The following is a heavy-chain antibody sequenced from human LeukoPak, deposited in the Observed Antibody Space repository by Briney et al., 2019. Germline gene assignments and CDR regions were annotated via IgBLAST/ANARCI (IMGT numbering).Heavy chain of an antibody. J-gene: IGHJ4*02. Sequence: GGSLRLSCAASGFTFSSYAMSWVRQAPGKRLEWVSSISGSGGSTYYADSVKGRFTISRDNSKNTLYLQMSSLRAEDTAVYYCATQSPRPQYYFDYWGQGTLVTVSS. V-gene: IGHV3-23*01. CDR2: ISGSGGST. CDR1: GFTFSSYA. CDR3: ATQSPRPQYYFDY.